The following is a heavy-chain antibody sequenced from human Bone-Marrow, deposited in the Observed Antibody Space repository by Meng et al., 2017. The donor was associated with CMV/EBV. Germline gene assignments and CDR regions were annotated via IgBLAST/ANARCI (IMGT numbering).Heavy chain of an antibody. CDR3: ARGDRVELEPFDY. Sequence: RLKCSGPGLVKPSQILSLTSTVPGGSISSGSYYWNWIRQPAGKGLEWIGRTHTSGNTNYNPSLKSRVTISVDTSKNQLSLKVTSVTAADTAVYYCARGDRVELEPFDYWGRGILVTVSS. CDR2: THTSGNT. CDR1: GGSISSGSYY. V-gene: IGHV4-61*02. D-gene: IGHD1-1*01. J-gene: IGHJ4*02.